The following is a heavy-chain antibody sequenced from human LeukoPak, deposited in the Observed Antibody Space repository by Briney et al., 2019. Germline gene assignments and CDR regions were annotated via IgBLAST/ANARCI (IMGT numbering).Heavy chain of an antibody. CDR1: GFTFNYYA. D-gene: IGHD4-17*01. CDR3: AKDSPPTVTTPWLTLDY. Sequence: PGGSLRLSCAASGFTFNYYAMNWVRQAPGKGLEWVSTISGSGGNTYYADSVKGRFTISRDNSKNTLYLQMNSLRAEDTAIYYCAKDSPPTVTTPWLTLDYWGQGTLVTVSS. J-gene: IGHJ4*02. V-gene: IGHV3-23*01. CDR2: ISGSGGNT.